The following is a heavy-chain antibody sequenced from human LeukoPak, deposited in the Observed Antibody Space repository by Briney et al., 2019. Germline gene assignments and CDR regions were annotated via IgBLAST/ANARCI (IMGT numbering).Heavy chain of an antibody. D-gene: IGHD2-8*01. CDR1: GFTLSSYA. CDR2: ISYDGSNK. J-gene: IGHJ6*02. V-gene: IGHV3-30-3*01. Sequence: PGGSLRLSCAASGFTLSSYAMHWVRQAPGKGLEWVAVISYDGSNKYYADSVKGRFTISRDNSRNTLYLQMNSLRAEDTAVYYCARSPTLYESYYYYGMDVWGQGTTVTVSS. CDR3: ARSPTLYESYYYYGMDV.